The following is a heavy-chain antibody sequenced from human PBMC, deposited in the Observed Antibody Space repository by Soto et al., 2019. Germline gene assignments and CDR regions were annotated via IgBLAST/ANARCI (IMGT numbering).Heavy chain of an antibody. CDR1: GYGFTSYW. Sequence: GESLKISCQASGYGFTSYWIAWVRQQPGKGLEWMGIVYPGDSDARYSPSFQGQVTMSADKSINTAYLQWTSLKASDSAIYYCAGRGGRGLWSSRFDYWGRGTQVTVSS. J-gene: IGHJ4*02. V-gene: IGHV5-51*01. CDR2: VYPGDSDA. CDR3: AGRGGRGLWSSRFDY. D-gene: IGHD3-10*01.